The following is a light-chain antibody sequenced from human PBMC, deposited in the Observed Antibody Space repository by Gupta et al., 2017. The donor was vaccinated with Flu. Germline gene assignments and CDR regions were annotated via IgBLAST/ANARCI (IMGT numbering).Light chain of an antibody. CDR3: QSYDGANWV. Sequence: TVTLSCTRSSGDVASAFVQWLRQRPGSSPATVIYQYDERPSGVPARFSGSIDTSSNTASLVISGLMTEDEADYYCQSYDGANWVFGGGTKLTVL. J-gene: IGLJ3*02. CDR1: SGDVASAF. CDR2: QYD. V-gene: IGLV6-57*01.